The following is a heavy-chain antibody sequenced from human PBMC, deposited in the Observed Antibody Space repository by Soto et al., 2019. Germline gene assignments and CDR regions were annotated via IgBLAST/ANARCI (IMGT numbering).Heavy chain of an antibody. CDR2: IYYSGST. CDR1: GGSISSGGYY. CDR3: ARDPLNYYFWSGYGV. Sequence: QVQLQESGPGLVKPSQTLSLTCTVSGGSISSGGYYWSWIRQHPGKGLEWIGYIYYSGSTYYNPSLNSRVTLSVDTSKNQLSLTLSSVTAAVTAVYYCARDPLNYYFWSGYGVWVQETTVTVSS. D-gene: IGHD3-3*01. V-gene: IGHV4-31*03. J-gene: IGHJ6*02.